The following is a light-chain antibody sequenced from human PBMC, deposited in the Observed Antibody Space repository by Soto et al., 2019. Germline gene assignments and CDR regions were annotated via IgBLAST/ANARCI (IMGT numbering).Light chain of an antibody. Sequence: AIRMTQSPSSLSASTGDRVTITCRASQGISSYLAWYQQKPGKATKLLIYAASTLQSGVPSRFSGSGSGTDFTLTISCLQSEDFATYYCQQYYSYLYTFGQGTKLEIK. CDR3: QQYYSYLYT. CDR1: QGISSY. CDR2: AAS. V-gene: IGKV1-8*01. J-gene: IGKJ2*01.